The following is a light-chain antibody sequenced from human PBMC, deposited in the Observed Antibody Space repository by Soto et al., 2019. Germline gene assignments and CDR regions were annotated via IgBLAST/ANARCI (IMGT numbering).Light chain of an antibody. V-gene: IGKV3-20*01. CDR2: GAS. Sequence: EIVLTQSPGTLSLSPGERATLFCRASQSIATSQLAWYQQKPGQAPRLLIGASTRATGIPDRFSDSGSGTDFTLTISILEPEDSAVYYCQQFAASPRTFSQGTTVEIK. CDR1: QSIATSQ. CDR3: QQFAASPRT. J-gene: IGKJ1*01.